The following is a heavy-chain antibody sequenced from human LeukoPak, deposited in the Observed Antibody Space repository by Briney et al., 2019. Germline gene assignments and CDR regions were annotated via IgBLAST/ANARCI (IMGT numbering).Heavy chain of an antibody. J-gene: IGHJ3*02. D-gene: IGHD1-26*01. CDR2: ISWNSGTI. Sequence: QPGRSLRLSCAASGVTFDDYAMHWVRQAPGGGLEWVSGISWNSGTIVYADSVKGRFTISRDNAKNSLYLQMNSLRVEDTALYYCAKDMMAIVGATTSAFDIWGQGTMVTVSS. V-gene: IGHV3-9*01. CDR3: AKDMMAIVGATTSAFDI. CDR1: GVTFDDYA.